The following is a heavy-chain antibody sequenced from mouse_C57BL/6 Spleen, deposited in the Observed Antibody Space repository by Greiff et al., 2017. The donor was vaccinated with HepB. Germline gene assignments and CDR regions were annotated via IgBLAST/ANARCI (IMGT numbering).Heavy chain of an antibody. CDR2: ISSGSSTI. V-gene: IGHV5-17*01. CDR1: GFTFSDYG. D-gene: IGHD2-5*01. Sequence: VKLMESGGGLVKPGGSLKLSCAASGFTFSDYGMHWVRQAPEKGLEWVAYISSGSSTIYYADTVKGRFTISRDNAKNTLFLQMTSLRSEDTAMYYCARDAYYSNYDYAMDYWGQGTSVTVSS. CDR3: ARDAYYSNYDYAMDY. J-gene: IGHJ4*01.